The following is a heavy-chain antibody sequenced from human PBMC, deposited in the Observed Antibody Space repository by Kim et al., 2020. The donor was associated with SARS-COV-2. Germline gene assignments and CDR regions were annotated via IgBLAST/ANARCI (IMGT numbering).Heavy chain of an antibody. CDR2: IDPSDSYT. V-gene: IGHV5-10-1*01. CDR3: ARFDLEVPTVAGIAVAGTDPYYYGMDV. Sequence: GASLKISCKGSGYSFTSYWISWVRQMPGKGLEWMGRIDPSDSYTNYSPSFQGHVTISADKSISTAYLQWSSLKASDTAMYYCARFDLEVPTVAGIAVAGTDPYYYGMDVWGQGTTVTVSS. CDR1: GYSFTSYW. D-gene: IGHD6-19*01. J-gene: IGHJ6*02.